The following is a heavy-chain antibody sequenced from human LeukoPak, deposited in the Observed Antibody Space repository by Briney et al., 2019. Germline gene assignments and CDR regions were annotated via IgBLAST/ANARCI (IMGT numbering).Heavy chain of an antibody. D-gene: IGHD3-10*01. CDR3: ARDLSIRGSGFDY. J-gene: IGHJ4*02. Sequence: GGSLRLSCAASGFTFSSYSMNWVRQAPGKGLEWVSSISSSSSYIYYADSVKGRFTISRDNSKNTLYLQMNSLRAEDTAVYYCARDLSIRGSGFDYWGQGILVTVSS. CDR1: GFTFSSYS. V-gene: IGHV3-21*01. CDR2: ISSSSSYI.